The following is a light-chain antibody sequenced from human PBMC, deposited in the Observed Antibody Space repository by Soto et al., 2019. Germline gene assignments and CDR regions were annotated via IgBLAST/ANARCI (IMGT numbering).Light chain of an antibody. CDR1: QSVTAN. CDR3: QQYSNWPWT. Sequence: ETVMTQSPATLSVSAGERATLSCRASQSVTANLAWYQHKPGQPPRLLIFGATTRAAGIPVRFSGSGSGTEFTLTISSLQSEDFEVYSCQQYSNWPWTFGQGTKVEIK. CDR2: GAT. J-gene: IGKJ1*01. V-gene: IGKV3-15*01.